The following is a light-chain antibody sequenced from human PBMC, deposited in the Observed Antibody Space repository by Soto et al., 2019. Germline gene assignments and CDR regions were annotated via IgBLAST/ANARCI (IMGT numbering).Light chain of an antibody. J-gene: IGLJ2*01. CDR1: SGDVDSHY. Sequence: QSVLTQPASVSGSPGQSITISCTGTSGDVDSHYVAWYQQHPNKAPKLIIYEDTKRPSGVSNRFSGSKSGNTASLTISGLQAEDEADYYCCSYAGSSTFKFGGGTKLTVL. V-gene: IGLV2-23*02. CDR2: EDT. CDR3: CSYAGSSTFK.